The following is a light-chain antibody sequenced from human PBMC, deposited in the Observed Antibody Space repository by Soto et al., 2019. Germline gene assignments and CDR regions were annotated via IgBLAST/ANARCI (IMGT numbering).Light chain of an antibody. V-gene: IGKV2D-29*01. Sequence: DVVMTQTPLSLSVTPGQPASISCKSTQSLIHTDGETYLYWCLQRSGQPPRLLIHGVSNRFPGVPDRFSGSGSGTDFTLKISRVEAEDVGIYYCMHSIELPRTFCQGTKLEIK. CDR2: GVS. CDR1: QSLIHTDGETY. J-gene: IGKJ2*02. CDR3: MHSIELPRT.